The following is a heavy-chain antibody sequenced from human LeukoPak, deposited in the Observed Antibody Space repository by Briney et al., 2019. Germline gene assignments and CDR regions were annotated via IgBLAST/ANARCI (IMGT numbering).Heavy chain of an antibody. Sequence: GGSLRLSCAASGFTFSTYAMTWVRQAPGKGLEWLSAISGDGVYIYYSESVKGRFTNSRDNSKSTLYLQMSNLRAEDTAVYFCAKKRATGMAFYDYWGQGIQVTISS. J-gene: IGHJ4*02. CDR2: ISGDGVYI. D-gene: IGHD5-18*01. V-gene: IGHV3-23*01. CDR3: AKKRATGMAFYDY. CDR1: GFTFSTYA.